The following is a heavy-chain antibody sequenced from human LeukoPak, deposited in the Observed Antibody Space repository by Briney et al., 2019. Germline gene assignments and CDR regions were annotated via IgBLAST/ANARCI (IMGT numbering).Heavy chain of an antibody. Sequence: PSQTLSLTCAVSGGSISSGGYSWSWIRQPPVKGLEWIGYIYHSGSTYYNPSLKSRVTISVDRSKNQFSLKLSSVTAADTAVYYCARHGDVRYFDWLKDGFDYWGQGTLVTVSS. D-gene: IGHD3-9*01. CDR3: ARHGDVRYFDWLKDGFDY. V-gene: IGHV4-30-2*01. J-gene: IGHJ4*02. CDR1: GGSISSGGYS. CDR2: IYHSGST.